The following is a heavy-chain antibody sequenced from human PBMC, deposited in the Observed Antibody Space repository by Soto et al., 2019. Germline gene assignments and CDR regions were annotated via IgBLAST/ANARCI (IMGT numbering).Heavy chain of an antibody. V-gene: IGHV1-3*01. D-gene: IGHD6-19*01. CDR1: GYTFTSYA. CDR2: INAGNGNT. Sequence: QVQLVQSGAEVKKPGASVKVSCKASGYTFTSYAMHWVRQAPGQRLEWMGWINAGNGNTKYSQKFQGRVTITRDTAASTAYMELSSLRSEDTAVYYCATGYSSGWYIHWGQGTLVTVSS. CDR3: ATGYSSGWYIH. J-gene: IGHJ4*02.